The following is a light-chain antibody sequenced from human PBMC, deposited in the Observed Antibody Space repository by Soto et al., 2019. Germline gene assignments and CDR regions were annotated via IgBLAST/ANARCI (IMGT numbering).Light chain of an antibody. CDR3: HQLNNYPLT. CDR1: QGIGSY. Sequence: DIQLTQSPAFLSASVEDRVTITCRASQGIGSYLAWYQQKPGKAPNLLIFAASTLQSGVPSRFSGTGSGTEFTLTISSLQPEDFAAYYCHQLNNYPLTFGGGTKWIS. V-gene: IGKV1-9*01. CDR2: AAS. J-gene: IGKJ4*01.